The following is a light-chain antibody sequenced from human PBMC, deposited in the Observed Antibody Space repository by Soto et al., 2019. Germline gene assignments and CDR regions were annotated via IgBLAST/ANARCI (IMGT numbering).Light chain of an antibody. Sequence: EIGLTQSPGTLSLSPGEGATLSCRASQSVSSNFSGWNQQKPGQAPSLLIYGASSRATVIPDRVSRSGSGTDFALNISRLEPEDFATYYCQQTYDTPGFGQGTTVEIK. CDR3: QQTYDTPG. CDR2: GAS. V-gene: IGKV3-20*01. CDR1: QSVSSNF. J-gene: IGKJ1*01.